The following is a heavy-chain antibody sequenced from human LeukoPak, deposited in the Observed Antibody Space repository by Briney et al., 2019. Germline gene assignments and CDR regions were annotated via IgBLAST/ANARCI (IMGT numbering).Heavy chain of an antibody. V-gene: IGHV4-39*01. Sequence: SETLSLTCTVSGGSISSSSYYWGWIRQPPGKGLEWIGSIYYSGSTYYNPSLKSRVTISVDTSKNQFSLKLSSVTAADTAVYYCARVVTTSIDYWGQGTLVTVSS. D-gene: IGHD3-3*01. J-gene: IGHJ4*02. CDR1: GGSISSSSYY. CDR3: ARVVTTSIDY. CDR2: IYYSGST.